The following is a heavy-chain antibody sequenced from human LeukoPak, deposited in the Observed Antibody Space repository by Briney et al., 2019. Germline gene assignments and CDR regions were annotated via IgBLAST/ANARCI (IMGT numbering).Heavy chain of an antibody. CDR2: ISGSGGST. CDR1: GFTFRSYA. CDR3: ASYDSSGYYQYFAY. J-gene: IGHJ4*02. D-gene: IGHD3-22*01. Sequence: GGSLRLSCAASGFTFRSYAMSWVRQAPGKRLEWVSGISGSGGSTYYADSVKGRFTISRDNSKNTLYLQMNSLRAEDTAVYYCASYDSSGYYQYFAYWGQGTLVTVSS. V-gene: IGHV3-23*01.